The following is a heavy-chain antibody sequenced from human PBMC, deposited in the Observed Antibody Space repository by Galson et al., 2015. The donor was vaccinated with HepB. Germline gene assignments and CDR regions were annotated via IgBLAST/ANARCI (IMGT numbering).Heavy chain of an antibody. Sequence: ETLSLTCAVYGGSFSGYYWSWIRQPPGKGLEWIGEINHSGSTNYNPSLKSRVTISVDTSKNQFSLKLSSVTAADTAVYYCARGALLWSSRQPYYYYYGMDVWGQGTTVTVSS. CDR2: INHSGST. CDR3: ARGALLWSSRQPYYYYYGMDV. D-gene: IGHD3-10*01. J-gene: IGHJ6*02. V-gene: IGHV4-34*01. CDR1: GGSFSGYY.